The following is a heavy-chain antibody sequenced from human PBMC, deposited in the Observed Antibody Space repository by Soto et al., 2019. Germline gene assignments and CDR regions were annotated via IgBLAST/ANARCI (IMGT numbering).Heavy chain of an antibody. CDR1: GGTFSSYA. D-gene: IGHD6-19*01. Sequence: SVKVSCKASGGTFSSYAISWVRQAPGQGLEWMGGIIPIFGTANYAQKFQGRVTITADESTSTAYMELSSLRSEDTAVYYCARDIAVAGTGEYFQHWGQGTLVTVSS. CDR2: IIPIFGTA. V-gene: IGHV1-69*13. CDR3: ARDIAVAGTGEYFQH. J-gene: IGHJ1*01.